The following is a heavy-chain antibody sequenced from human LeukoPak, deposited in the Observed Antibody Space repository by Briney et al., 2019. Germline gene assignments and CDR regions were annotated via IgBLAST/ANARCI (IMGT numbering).Heavy chain of an antibody. CDR1: GFTSSNYA. Sequence: GGSLRLSCVASGFTSSNYAMHWVRQAPGKGLEYVSGISSYGGATYDANSVKGRFTISRDNSKNTLHLQMGSLRAEDMAVYYCARRTGYAFDIWGQGTLVAVSS. V-gene: IGHV3-64*01. D-gene: IGHD3/OR15-3a*01. CDR2: ISSYGGAT. J-gene: IGHJ3*02. CDR3: ARRTGYAFDI.